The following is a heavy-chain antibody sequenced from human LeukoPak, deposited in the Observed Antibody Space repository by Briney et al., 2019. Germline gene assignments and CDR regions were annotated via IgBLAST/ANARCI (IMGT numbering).Heavy chain of an antibody. D-gene: IGHD6-13*01. Sequence: GGSLRLSCAASGFTFDDYGMTWVRQAPGKGLEWVSGINWNGDNTDYADSVKGRFTISRDNAKNSLYLQMNSLRTEDTALYYCARVFSSSWPYYFDYWGQGTLVTVSS. J-gene: IGHJ4*02. CDR2: INWNGDNT. CDR3: ARVFSSSWPYYFDY. CDR1: GFTFDDYG. V-gene: IGHV3-20*04.